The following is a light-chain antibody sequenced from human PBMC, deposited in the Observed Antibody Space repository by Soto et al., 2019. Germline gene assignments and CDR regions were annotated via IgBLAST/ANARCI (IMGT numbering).Light chain of an antibody. CDR1: QSVSSN. CDR3: QQYNNWIT. V-gene: IGKV3-15*01. CDR2: GAS. Sequence: EIVMTQSASTLSGSPGERATLSCRASQSVSSNLAWYQQKPGQAPRLLIYGASTRATGIPARFSGSGSGTESTLTISSLKSEDFAVYYCQQYNNWITFGQGTRLEIK. J-gene: IGKJ5*01.